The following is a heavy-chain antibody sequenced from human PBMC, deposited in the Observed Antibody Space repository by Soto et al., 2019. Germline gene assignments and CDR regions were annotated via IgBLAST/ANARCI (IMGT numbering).Heavy chain of an antibody. V-gene: IGHV3-13*01. Sequence: GESLRLSCAASGFTFSSYDMHWVRQATGKGLEWVSAIGTAGDTYYPGSVKGRFTISRENAKNSLYLQMNSLRAEDTAVYYCAILVNPYSSSWYYFDYWGQGTLVTVSS. CDR2: IGTAGDT. D-gene: IGHD6-13*01. J-gene: IGHJ4*02. CDR1: GFTFSSYD. CDR3: AILVNPYSSSWYYFDY.